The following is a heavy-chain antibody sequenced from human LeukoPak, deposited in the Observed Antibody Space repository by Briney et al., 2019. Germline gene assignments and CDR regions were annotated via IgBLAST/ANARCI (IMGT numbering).Heavy chain of an antibody. CDR2: IYYSGST. J-gene: IGHJ4*02. Sequence: SETLSLTCTVSGGSISSYYWSWIRQPPGKGLEWIGYIYYSGSTNYNPSLKSRVTISVDTCKNQFSLKLSSVTAADTAVYYCAREKGQWPYYFDYWGQGTLVTVSS. V-gene: IGHV4-59*01. CDR3: AREKGQWPYYFDY. D-gene: IGHD6-19*01. CDR1: GGSISSYY.